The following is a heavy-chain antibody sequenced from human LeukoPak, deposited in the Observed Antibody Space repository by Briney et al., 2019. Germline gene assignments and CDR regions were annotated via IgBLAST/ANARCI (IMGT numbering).Heavy chain of an antibody. J-gene: IGHJ6*02. D-gene: IGHD6-6*01. CDR1: GFTFSSYG. V-gene: IGHV3-33*01. Sequence: PGGSLRLSCAASGFTFSSYGMHWVRQAPGEGLEWVAVTWYDGSNKYYADSVKGRFTISRDNSKNTLYLQMNSLRAEDTAVYYCASEPYSSSSGLWYYYYGMDVWGQGTTVTVSS. CDR2: TWYDGSNK. CDR3: ASEPYSSSSGLWYYYYGMDV.